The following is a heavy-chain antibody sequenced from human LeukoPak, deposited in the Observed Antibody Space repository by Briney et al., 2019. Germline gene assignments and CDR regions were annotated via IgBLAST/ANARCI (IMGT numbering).Heavy chain of an antibody. V-gene: IGHV4-31*03. J-gene: IGHJ4*02. D-gene: IGHD5-12*01. CDR1: GGSISSGGYY. CDR2: IYYSGST. Sequence: SQTLSLTCTVSGGSISSGGYYWSWIRQHPGKGLEWIGYIYYSGSTYCIPSLKSRVTISVDTSKNQFSLKLSSVTAADTAVYYCARAGYSGYLPDYWGQGTLVTVSS. CDR3: ARAGYSGYLPDY.